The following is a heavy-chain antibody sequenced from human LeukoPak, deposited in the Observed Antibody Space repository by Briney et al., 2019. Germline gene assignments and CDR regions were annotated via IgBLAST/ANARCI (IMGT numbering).Heavy chain of an antibody. J-gene: IGHJ4*02. CDR2: ISWNSGSI. CDR1: GFTFDDYT. D-gene: IGHD6-19*01. V-gene: IGHV3-9*01. Sequence: GGSLRLSCAASGFTFDDYTMHWVRQAPGKGLEWVSGISWNSGSIGYADSVKGRFTISRDNAKNSLYLQMNSLRAEDTALYYCARDGSGWNFDYWGQGTLVTVSS. CDR3: ARDGSGWNFDY.